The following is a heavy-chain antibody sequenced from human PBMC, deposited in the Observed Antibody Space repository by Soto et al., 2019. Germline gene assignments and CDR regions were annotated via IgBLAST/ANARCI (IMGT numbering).Heavy chain of an antibody. CDR3: AKRSDFDSGLFDF. CDR1: GLTFSRYA. CDR2: VSGSGSAT. Sequence: EVRLLESGGGLVQPGGSLRLSCAVSGLTFSRYAMSWVRQAPGKGLEWVSAVSGSGSATRYADSVKGRFTISRDNFKNTGALQMNRLRVDDTAIYFCAKRSDFDSGLFDFWGQGALVTVSS. J-gene: IGHJ4*02. V-gene: IGHV3-23*01. D-gene: IGHD2-21*02.